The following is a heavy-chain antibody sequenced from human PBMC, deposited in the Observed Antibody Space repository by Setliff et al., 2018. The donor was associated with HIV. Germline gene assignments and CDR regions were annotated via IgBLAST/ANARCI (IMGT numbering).Heavy chain of an antibody. CDR1: DYSIDSAFF. J-gene: IGHJ4*02. V-gene: IGHV4-38-2*02. D-gene: IGHD1-1*01. Sequence: PETLSLTCTVSDYSIDSAFFWGWIRQPPGKGLEWIGTLYQSGITFYNPSLKSRVTISVDTSKNHFSLKLTSVTAADTAIYFCAGAAPRTGQGTLDYWGQGFLVTVSS. CDR2: LYQSGIT. CDR3: AGAAPRTGQGTLDY.